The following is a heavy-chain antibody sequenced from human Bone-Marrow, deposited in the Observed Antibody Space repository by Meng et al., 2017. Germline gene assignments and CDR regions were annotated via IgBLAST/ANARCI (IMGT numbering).Heavy chain of an antibody. CDR2: IGHSGFT. Sequence: QPQLQESGPGLVRPSEALSLTRSFSGGSISTSGYYWGWIRQPPGKGLEWIGSIGHSGFTYYTPSLKSRVTVSIDTSRNQFSLWLTSVTAADTAVYYCVRSSAWVRTGFDPWGQGTLVTVSS. D-gene: IGHD6-19*01. V-gene: IGHV4-39*01. CDR3: VRSSAWVRTGFDP. J-gene: IGHJ5*02. CDR1: GGSISTSGYY.